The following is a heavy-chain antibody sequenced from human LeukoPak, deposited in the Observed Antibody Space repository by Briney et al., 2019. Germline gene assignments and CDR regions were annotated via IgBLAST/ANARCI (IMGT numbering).Heavy chain of an antibody. V-gene: IGHV4-4*07. CDR3: ARDSSGYYYEGPFDY. Sequence: SSETLSLXCTVSGGSISSYYWSWIRQPAGKGLEWVGRIYTSGSTNYNPSLKSRVTMSVDTSKNQFSLKLSSVTAADTAVYYCARDSSGYYYEGPFDYWGQGTLVTVSS. CDR2: IYTSGST. CDR1: GGSISSYY. J-gene: IGHJ4*02. D-gene: IGHD3-22*01.